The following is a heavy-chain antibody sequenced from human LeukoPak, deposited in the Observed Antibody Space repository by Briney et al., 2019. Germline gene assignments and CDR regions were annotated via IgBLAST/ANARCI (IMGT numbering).Heavy chain of an antibody. D-gene: IGHD6-19*01. CDR3: ARDRPPRNWEQWLPLVGPHFSRQYYYYMDV. Sequence: ASVKVSCKASGYTFTGYYMHWVRQAPGQGLEWMGWINPNSGGTNYAQKLQGRVTMTTDTSTSTAYMELRSLRSDDTAVYYCARDRPPRNWEQWLPLVGPHFSRQYYYYMDVWGKGTTVTVSS. J-gene: IGHJ6*03. CDR2: INPNSGGT. V-gene: IGHV1-2*02. CDR1: GYTFTGYY.